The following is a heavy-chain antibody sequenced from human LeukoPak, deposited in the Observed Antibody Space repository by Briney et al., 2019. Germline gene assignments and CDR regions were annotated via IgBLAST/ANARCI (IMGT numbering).Heavy chain of an antibody. CDR1: EFTFSTYS. CDR2: INSRSSHI. V-gene: IGHV3-21*01. Sequence: PGGSLRLSCAASEFTFSTYSMNWVRQAPGKGLEWVSSINSRSSHIYYADSVKGRFTISRDNVKNSLYLQMNSLRAEDTALYYCAREHSDYGDAFDIWGQGTMVTVSS. J-gene: IGHJ3*02. CDR3: AREHSDYGDAFDI. D-gene: IGHD4-17*01.